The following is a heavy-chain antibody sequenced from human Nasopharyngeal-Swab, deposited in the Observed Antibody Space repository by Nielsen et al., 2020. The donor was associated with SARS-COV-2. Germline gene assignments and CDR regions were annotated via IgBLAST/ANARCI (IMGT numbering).Heavy chain of an antibody. CDR1: GGSISSGGYY. CDR2: IYYSGST. J-gene: IGHJ3*02. Sequence: SETLSLTCTVSGGSISSGGYYWSWIRQHPGKGLEWIGYIYYSGSTYYNPSLKSRVTISVDTPKNQFSLKLSSVTAADTAVYYCARYYPRFLHAFDIWGQGTMVTVSS. V-gene: IGHV4-31*03. CDR3: ARYYPRFLHAFDI. D-gene: IGHD3-3*01.